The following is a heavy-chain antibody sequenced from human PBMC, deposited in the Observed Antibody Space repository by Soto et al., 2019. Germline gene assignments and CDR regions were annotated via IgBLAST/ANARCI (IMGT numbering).Heavy chain of an antibody. V-gene: IGHV1-46*01. D-gene: IGHD3-3*01. CDR2: INPSGGST. CDR3: ARDLRESFGVVIENWFDP. J-gene: IGHJ5*02. Sequence: RASVKVSCKASGYTFSGFYMHWVRQAPGQGLEWMGIINPSGGSTSYAQKFQGRVTMTRDTSTSTVYMELSSLRSEDTAVYYCARDLRESFGVVIENWFDPWGQGTLVTVSS. CDR1: GYTFSGFY.